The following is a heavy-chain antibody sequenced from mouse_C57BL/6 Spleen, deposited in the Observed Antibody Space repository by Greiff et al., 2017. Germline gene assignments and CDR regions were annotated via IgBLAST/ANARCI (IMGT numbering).Heavy chain of an antibody. J-gene: IGHJ4*01. Sequence: VQLKESGPGLVKPSQSLSLTCSVTGYSITSGYYWNWIRPFPGNKLEWMGYIRYAGSTNYNPSLQHRISITRDTSKNQCCLKLNSGTTEDTATYYCASFSTSMDDWGQGTSVTVSS. CDR2: IRYAGST. V-gene: IGHV3-6*01. CDR1: GYSITSGYY. CDR3: ASFSTSMDD. D-gene: IGHD2-1*01.